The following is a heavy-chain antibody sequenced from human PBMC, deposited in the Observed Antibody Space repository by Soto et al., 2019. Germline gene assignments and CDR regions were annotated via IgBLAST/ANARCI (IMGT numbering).Heavy chain of an antibody. D-gene: IGHD4-17*01. CDR2: IRSKANRYAT. V-gene: IGHV3-73*01. CDR1: GFTFSGSA. J-gene: IGHJ6*02. CDR3: TSRMTTLGMDV. Sequence: EVQLVESGGGVVQPGGSLKLSCAASGFTFSGSAMHWVRQASGKGLEWVGRIRSKANRYATAYAASVKCRFTISRDDSKNTAYLQMNSLKTEDTAGYYCTSRMTTLGMDVWGQGTTVTVSS.